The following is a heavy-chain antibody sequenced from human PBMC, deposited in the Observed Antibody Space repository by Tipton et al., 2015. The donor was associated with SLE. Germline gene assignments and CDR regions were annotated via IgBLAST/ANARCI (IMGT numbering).Heavy chain of an antibody. D-gene: IGHD6-13*01. V-gene: IGHV4-30-4*01. J-gene: IGHJ3*02. Sequence: TLSLTCTVSGGSISSGDYYWSWIRQPPGKGLEWIGYIYYSGSTYYNPSLKSRVTISVDTSKNQFSLKLSSVTAADTAVYYCARGRFPAAGTAFDIWGQGTMVTVSS. CDR3: ARGRFPAAGTAFDI. CDR1: GGSISSGDYY. CDR2: IYYSGST.